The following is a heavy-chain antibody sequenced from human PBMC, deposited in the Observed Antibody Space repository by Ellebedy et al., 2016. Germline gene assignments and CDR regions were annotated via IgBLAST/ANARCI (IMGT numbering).Heavy chain of an antibody. CDR1: GFTFSSYG. CDR2: ISYDGSNK. Sequence: GESLKISCAASGFTFSSYGMHWVRQAPGKGLEWVAVISYDGSNKYYADSVKGRFTISRDNSKNTLYLQMNSLRAEDTAVYYCARRPIQEAYFDLWGRGTLVTVSS. J-gene: IGHJ2*01. CDR3: ARRPIQEAYFDL. V-gene: IGHV3-30*03.